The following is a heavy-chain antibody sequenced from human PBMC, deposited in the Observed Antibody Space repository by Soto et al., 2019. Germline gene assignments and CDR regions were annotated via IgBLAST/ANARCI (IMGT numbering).Heavy chain of an antibody. V-gene: IGHV4-39*01. CDR1: GGSISSSSYY. Sequence: SETLSLTCTAPGGSISSSSYYWGSIRQPPGKGLEWIGSIYYSGSTYYNPSLKSRVTISVDTSKNQFSLKLSSVTAADTAVYYCARLHGSGPYYYYGMDVWGQGTTVT. CDR3: ARLHGSGPYYYYGMDV. CDR2: IYYSGST. D-gene: IGHD3-10*01. J-gene: IGHJ6*02.